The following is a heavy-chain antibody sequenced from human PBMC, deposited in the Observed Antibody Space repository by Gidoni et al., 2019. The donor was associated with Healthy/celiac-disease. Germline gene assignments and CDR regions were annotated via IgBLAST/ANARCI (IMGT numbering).Heavy chain of an antibody. Sequence: EVQLLESGGGLVQLGGFLRLSCAAAGFLFSIFAMSRVRQAQGKGLEWVLAISGSGGSTYYADSVKGRFTISRDNSKNTLYLQMNSLRAEDTAVYYCAKEYRHYYGSGEDVWGQGTTVTVSS. V-gene: IGHV3-23*01. D-gene: IGHD3-10*01. CDR2: ISGSGGST. CDR3: AKEYRHYYGSGEDV. J-gene: IGHJ6*02. CDR1: GFLFSIFA.